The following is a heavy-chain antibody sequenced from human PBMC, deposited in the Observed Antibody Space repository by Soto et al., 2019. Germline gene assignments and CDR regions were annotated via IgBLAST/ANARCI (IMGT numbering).Heavy chain of an antibody. V-gene: IGHV1-69*13. CDR2: IIPIFGTA. CDR1: GGTFSSYA. CDR3: ARDNKGDYGVYNWLDP. Sequence: SVKVSCKASGGTFSSYAISWVRQAPGQGLEWMGGIIPIFGTANYAQKFQGRVTITADESTSTAYMELSSLRSEDTAVYYCARDNKGDYGVYNWLDPWGQGTLVTVSS. J-gene: IGHJ5*02. D-gene: IGHD4-17*01.